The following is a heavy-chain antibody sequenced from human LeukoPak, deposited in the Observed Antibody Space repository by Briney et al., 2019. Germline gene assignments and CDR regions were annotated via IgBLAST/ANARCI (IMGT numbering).Heavy chain of an antibody. Sequence: GGSLRLSCAASGFTFSSYSMNWVRQAPGKGLEWVSSISSSSSYIYYADSVKGRFTISRDNAKNSLYLQMNSLRAEDTAVYYCARESPGIAAVGIWGQGTMVTVSS. V-gene: IGHV3-21*01. CDR1: GFTFSSYS. CDR3: ARESPGIAAVGI. J-gene: IGHJ3*02. CDR2: ISSSSSYI. D-gene: IGHD6-13*01.